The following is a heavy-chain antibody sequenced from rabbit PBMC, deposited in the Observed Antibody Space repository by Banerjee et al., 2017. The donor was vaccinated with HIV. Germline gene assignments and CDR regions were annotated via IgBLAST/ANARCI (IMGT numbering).Heavy chain of an antibody. CDR3: ARVLYGSVLTRLDL. CDR2: IYTGSGST. CDR1: GFSFSSSYY. V-gene: IGHV1S45*01. J-gene: IGHJ3*01. D-gene: IGHD5-1*01. Sequence: QEQLVESGGGLVQPEGSLTLTCTASGFSFSSSYYMCWVRQAPGKGLEWIGCIYTGSGSTYYASWAKGRFTISKTSSTTVTLQMTSLTVADTAAYFCARVLYGSVLTRLDLWGPGTLVTVS.